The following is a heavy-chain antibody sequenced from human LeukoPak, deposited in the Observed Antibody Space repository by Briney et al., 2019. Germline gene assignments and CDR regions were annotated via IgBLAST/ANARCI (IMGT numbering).Heavy chain of an antibody. Sequence: SETLSLTCAVSGYSISSGYYWGWIRQPPGKGLEWIGYIYYSGSTNYNPSLKSRVTISVDTSKNQFSLKLSSVTAADTAVYYCARERYRGGIVDYWGQGTLVTVSS. CDR3: ARERYRGGIVDY. V-gene: IGHV4-38-2*02. D-gene: IGHD2-21*01. CDR1: GYSISSGYY. CDR2: IYYSGST. J-gene: IGHJ4*02.